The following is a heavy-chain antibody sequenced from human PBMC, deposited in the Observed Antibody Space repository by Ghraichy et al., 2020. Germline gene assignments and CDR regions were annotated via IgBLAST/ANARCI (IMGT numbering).Heavy chain of an antibody. Sequence: ASVKVSCKASGYTFTNYYMHWVRRAPGQGLEWMGIINPSAGSTTYAQKFQGRVTMTRDTSTSTVYMELSSLRSDDTALYFCARAMTTVAYNWFDPWGQGTLVTVSS. J-gene: IGHJ5*02. V-gene: IGHV1-46*01. CDR2: INPSAGST. CDR1: GYTFTNYY. D-gene: IGHD4-23*01. CDR3: ARAMTTVAYNWFDP.